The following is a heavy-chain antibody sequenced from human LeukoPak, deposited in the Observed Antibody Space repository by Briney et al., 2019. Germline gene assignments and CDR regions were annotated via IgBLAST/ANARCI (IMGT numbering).Heavy chain of an antibody. CDR1: GFKFDDYG. V-gene: IGHV3-20*04. D-gene: IGHD3-22*01. Sequence: PGGSLRLSCAASGFKFDDYGMSWVRQAPGKGLEWVCDINWNGAWTGYADSVKGRFTISRDNAKNSLYLQMNSLRAEDTALYYCAGCYYDSSRGFDLWGQGTLVTVSA. CDR3: AGCYYDSSRGFDL. J-gene: IGHJ5*02. CDR2: INWNGAWT.